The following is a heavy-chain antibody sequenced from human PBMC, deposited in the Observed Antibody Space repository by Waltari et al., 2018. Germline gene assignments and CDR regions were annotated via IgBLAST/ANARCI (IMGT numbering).Heavy chain of an antibody. CDR1: GGTFSSYV. CDR2: IIPILCTP. Sequence: QVQLVQYGAEVKKPGSSVKVSCKASGGTFSSYVVSWVRQAPGQGLEWMGGIIPILCTPNEAQKFQCRVTIIADESTSTAYMELSGQRSEDTAVYYCARSYYYDRIGDYPSLGAFDYWGQGTLVTVSS. D-gene: IGHD3-22*01. CDR3: ARSYYYDRIGDYPSLGAFDY. J-gene: IGHJ4*02. V-gene: IGHV1-69*12.